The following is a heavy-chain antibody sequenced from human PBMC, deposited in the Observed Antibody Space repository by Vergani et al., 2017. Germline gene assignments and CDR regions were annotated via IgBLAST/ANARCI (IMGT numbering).Heavy chain of an antibody. CDR1: GLTLSNYD. Sequence: QVQLVESGGGVVQRGGSLRISCATSGLTLSNYDMQWIRQGPGKGLEFVGFIQFDGSNQYYAASVKGRFTLSRDFSKNTLYLQMNSLRTDDTATYYFAKHFRGWGIDYWGQGTQVIVSS. CDR3: AKHFRGWGIDY. CDR2: IQFDGSNQ. J-gene: IGHJ4*02. V-gene: IGHV3-30*02. D-gene: IGHD3-16*01.